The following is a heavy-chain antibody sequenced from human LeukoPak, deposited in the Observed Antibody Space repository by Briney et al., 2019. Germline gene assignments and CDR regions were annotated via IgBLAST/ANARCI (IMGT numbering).Heavy chain of an antibody. Sequence: SETLFLTCTVSGGSITGYYWSWIRQPPGKGLEWIGCIYYSGSTNYNPSLESRVTISVDTSKNQFSLKLNSVTAADTAVYYCARRPSNWAFDIWGQGTMVTASS. CDR2: IYYSGST. CDR1: GGSITGYY. V-gene: IGHV4-59*08. J-gene: IGHJ3*02. D-gene: IGHD2-2*01. CDR3: ARRPSNWAFDI.